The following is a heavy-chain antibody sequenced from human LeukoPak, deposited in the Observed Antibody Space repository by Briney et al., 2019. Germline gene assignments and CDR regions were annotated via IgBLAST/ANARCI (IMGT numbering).Heavy chain of an antibody. V-gene: IGHV4-4*07. CDR1: GGSISSYY. D-gene: IGHD2-15*01. Sequence: SETLSLTCTVSGGSISSYYWSSIRQPAGRGLEWIGRIYSSGSTNYNPSLKSRVTMSLDTSKNQFSLRLTSVTAADTAVDYCARGTRCIGGSCYSVFAWFDPWGQGTLVTVSS. J-gene: IGHJ5*02. CDR3: ARGTRCIGGSCYSVFAWFDP. CDR2: IYSSGST.